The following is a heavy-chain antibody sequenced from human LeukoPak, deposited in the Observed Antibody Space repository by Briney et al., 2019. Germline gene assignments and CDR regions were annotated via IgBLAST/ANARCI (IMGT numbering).Heavy chain of an antibody. J-gene: IGHJ4*02. D-gene: IGHD2-21*01. CDR3: ARGLGVYCGGDCYSGYFDY. CDR1: GGSISSYY. CDR2: IYTSGTT. V-gene: IGHV4-4*07. Sequence: PSETLSLTCTVSGGSISSYYGSWIRQPAGKGLEWIGRIYTSGTTNYNPSLKSRVTMSVDTSKNQFSLKLSSVTAADTAVYYCARGLGVYCGGDCYSGYFDYWGQGTLVTVSS.